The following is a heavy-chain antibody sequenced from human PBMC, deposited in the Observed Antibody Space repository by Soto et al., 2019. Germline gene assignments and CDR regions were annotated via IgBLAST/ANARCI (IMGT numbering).Heavy chain of an antibody. V-gene: IGHV3-21*01. Sequence: EVQLLESGGGLVKPGGSLRLSCAASGFTFSSYTMNWVRQARGKGLEWVSSITSSSSAIYYADSVRGRFTISRDNAKNSLYLQMNSMRAEDAAVYYCARDPNTGTYHFTYWGQGTLVTVSS. J-gene: IGHJ4*02. CDR3: ARDPNTGTYHFTY. CDR1: GFTFSSYT. CDR2: ITSSSSAI. D-gene: IGHD1-1*01.